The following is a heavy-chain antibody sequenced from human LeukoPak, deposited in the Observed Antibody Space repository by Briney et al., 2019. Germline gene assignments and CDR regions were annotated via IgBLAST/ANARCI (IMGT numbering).Heavy chain of an antibody. CDR1: GFTFSSYG. D-gene: IGHD2-15*01. J-gene: IGHJ3*02. Sequence: TGGSLRLSCAASGFTFSSYGMHWVRQAPGKGLEWVAVISYDGSNKYYADSVKGRFTISRDNSKNTLYLQMNSLRAEDTAVYYCAKVPTSADDAFDIWGQGTMVTVSS. CDR3: AKVPTSADDAFDI. V-gene: IGHV3-30*18. CDR2: ISYDGSNK.